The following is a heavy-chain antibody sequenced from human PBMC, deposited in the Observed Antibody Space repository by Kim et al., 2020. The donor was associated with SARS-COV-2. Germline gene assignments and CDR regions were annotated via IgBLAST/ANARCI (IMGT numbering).Heavy chain of an antibody. V-gene: IGHV3-23*01. Sequence: GGAPFSAGSLKGRFTISRDNSKRTLYLQRHSLRADDTAIYYCAKGHGDHWGQGTLVTVSS. J-gene: IGHJ4*02. CDR3: AKGHGDH. CDR2: GGAP.